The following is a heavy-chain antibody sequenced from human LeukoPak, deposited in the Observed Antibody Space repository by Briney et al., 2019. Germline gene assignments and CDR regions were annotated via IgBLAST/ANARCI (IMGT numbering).Heavy chain of an antibody. D-gene: IGHD6-19*01. CDR3: ARALPGYSSGWFDDYYYYGMDV. CDR1: GGSVSSDSYY. CDR2: IYDSGST. V-gene: IGHV4-61*01. Sequence: SETLSLTCTVSGGSVSSDSYYWSWIRQPPGRGLEWIGWIYDSGSTNYNPSLKSRVTISVDTSKNQFSLKLSSVTAADAAVYYCARALPGYSSGWFDDYYYYGMDVWGQGTTVTVSS. J-gene: IGHJ6*02.